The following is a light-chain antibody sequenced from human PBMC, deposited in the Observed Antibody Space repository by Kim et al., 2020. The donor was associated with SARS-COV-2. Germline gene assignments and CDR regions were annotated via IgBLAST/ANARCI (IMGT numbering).Light chain of an antibody. CDR3: QQYNNWPPYT. V-gene: IGKV3-15*01. Sequence: EVVMTQSPATLSVSPGERATLSCRASQSVGSNFAWYQQKPGQAPRLLIYDASTRATGIPARFSGRGSGTEFTLTITRLQSEDFAIYYCQQYNNWPPYTFGQGTKLEI. CDR2: DAS. CDR1: QSVGSN. J-gene: IGKJ2*01.